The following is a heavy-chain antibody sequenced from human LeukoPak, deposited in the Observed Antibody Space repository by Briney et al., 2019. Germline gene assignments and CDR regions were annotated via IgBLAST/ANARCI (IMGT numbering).Heavy chain of an antibody. CDR1: GGSISSSSYY. J-gene: IGHJ4*02. Sequence: SETLSLTCTVSGGSISSSSYYWGWIRQPPGKGLEWIGSIYYSGSTYYNPSLKSRVTISVDTSKNQFSLKLSSVTAADTAVYYCARGPTVGSGSSGYFDYWGQGTLVTVSS. CDR3: ARGPTVGSGSSGYFDY. D-gene: IGHD3-10*01. V-gene: IGHV4-39*01. CDR2: IYYSGST.